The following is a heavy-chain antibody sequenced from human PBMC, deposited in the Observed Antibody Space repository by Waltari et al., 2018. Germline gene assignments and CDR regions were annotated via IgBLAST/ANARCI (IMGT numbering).Heavy chain of an antibody. V-gene: IGHV3-30-3*01. CDR3: ARDAIAAAGRSILDY. CDR2: ISYDGSNK. CDR1: GFTLGSSA. Sequence: QVQLVESGGGVVQPGRYLRLACAASGFTLGSSAMHWVRQASGKGVGWVAVISYDGSNKYYADSVNGRFTISRDNSKNTLYLQMNSLRAEDTAVYYCARDAIAAAGRSILDYWGQGTLVTVSS. J-gene: IGHJ4*02. D-gene: IGHD6-13*01.